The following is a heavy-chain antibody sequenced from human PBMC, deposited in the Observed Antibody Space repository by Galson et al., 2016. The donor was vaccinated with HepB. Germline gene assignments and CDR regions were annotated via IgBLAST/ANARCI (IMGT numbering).Heavy chain of an antibody. CDR2: ISGGGDST. J-gene: IGHJ5*02. Sequence: SPRLSCAASGFTFSSYAMSWFRQAPGKGLDWVSSISGGGDSTFYADSVKGRFSISRDNSKDTLYLQLNSLRADDTAVYYCAKGNIDYLPAAPYAWGQGTLVTVSS. CDR1: GFTFSSYA. CDR3: AKGNIDYLPAAPYA. V-gene: IGHV3-23*01. D-gene: IGHD2-2*01.